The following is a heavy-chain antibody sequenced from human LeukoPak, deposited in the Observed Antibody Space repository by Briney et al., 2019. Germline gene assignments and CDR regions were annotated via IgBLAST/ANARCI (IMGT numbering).Heavy chain of an antibody. J-gene: IGHJ4*02. CDR2: IIPIFGTA. Sequence: GASVKVSCKASGGAFSSYGITWLRQAPGQGLEWMGGIIPIFGTANYAQKFQGRVTITADESTSTAYMELSSLRSEDTAVYYCARGAIAARSYYFDYWGQGTLVTVSS. V-gene: IGHV1-69*13. D-gene: IGHD6-6*01. CDR1: GGAFSSYG. CDR3: ARGAIAARSYYFDY.